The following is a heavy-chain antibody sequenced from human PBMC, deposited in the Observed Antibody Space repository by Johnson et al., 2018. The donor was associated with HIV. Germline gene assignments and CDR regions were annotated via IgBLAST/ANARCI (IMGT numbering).Heavy chain of an antibody. CDR2: IWYDGSNK. CDR1: GFTFSSYG. V-gene: IGHV3-33*06. Sequence: QVQLVESGGGVVQPGRSLRLSCAASGFTFSSYGMHWVRQAPGKGLEWVAVIWYDGSNKYYADSVKGRFTISRDNSKNTLYLQMNSLRAEDTAVYYCAKGYIPAGTARKWDRRDAFD. D-gene: IGHD1-7*01. CDR3: AKGYIPAGTARKWDRRDAFD. J-gene: IGHJ3*01.